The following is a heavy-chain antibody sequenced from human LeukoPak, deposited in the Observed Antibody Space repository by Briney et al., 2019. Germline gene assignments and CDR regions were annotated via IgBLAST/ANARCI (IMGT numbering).Heavy chain of an antibody. CDR1: GFTFSSYS. V-gene: IGHV3-21*01. J-gene: IGHJ4*02. CDR2: ITSSNSYI. CDR3: ARETPRRGETRDGYR. Sequence: PGGSLRLSCAASGFTFSSYSMNWVRQAPGKGLEWVSSITSSNSYIYYADSVKGRFTISRDNAKNSLYLQMNSLRVEDTAVYYCARETPRRGETRDGYRWGQGTVVTVSS. D-gene: IGHD5-24*01.